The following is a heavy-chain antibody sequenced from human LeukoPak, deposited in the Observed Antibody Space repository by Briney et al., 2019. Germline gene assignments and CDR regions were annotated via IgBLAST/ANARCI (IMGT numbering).Heavy chain of an antibody. CDR2: AYYSGST. V-gene: IGHV4-59*08. Sequence: SETLSLTCTVSGGSINSYCWSWIRQPPGKGLEWIGCAYYSGSTHYNPSLKSRVSISVDTSKNQFSLNLTSVTAADTAVYYCARQPPGRLYFDFWGQGTLVTVSS. J-gene: IGHJ4*02. CDR1: GGSINSYC. D-gene: IGHD6-25*01. CDR3: ARQPPGRLYFDF.